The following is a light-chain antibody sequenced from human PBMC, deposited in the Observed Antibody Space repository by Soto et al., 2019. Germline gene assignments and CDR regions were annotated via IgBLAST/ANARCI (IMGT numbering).Light chain of an antibody. V-gene: IGKV4-1*01. Sequence: DIVMTQSPDSLAVSLGERATINCKSSQNVLYKSNNENYLAWFQQKPGQPPKLLIHWASTRKSGVPDRFTGSGSGSDFTLTISSLQAEDVAVYYCQQYYSTPPYTFGQGTKLEI. CDR2: WAS. J-gene: IGKJ2*01. CDR1: QNVLYKSNNENY. CDR3: QQYYSTPPYT.